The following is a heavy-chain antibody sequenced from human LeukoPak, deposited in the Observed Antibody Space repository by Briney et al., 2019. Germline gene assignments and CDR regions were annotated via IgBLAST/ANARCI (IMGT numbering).Heavy chain of an antibody. CDR1: GGSISSSSYY. D-gene: IGHD6-6*01. Sequence: PSETLSLTCTVSGGSISSSSYYWSWIRQPPGKGLEWIGYIYSSESTNYNPSLKSRVTISVDTSKNQFSLKLSSVTAADTAVYYCARVHRDSSSSCFDYWGQGTLVTVSS. V-gene: IGHV4-61*01. J-gene: IGHJ4*02. CDR2: IYSSEST. CDR3: ARVHRDSSSSCFDY.